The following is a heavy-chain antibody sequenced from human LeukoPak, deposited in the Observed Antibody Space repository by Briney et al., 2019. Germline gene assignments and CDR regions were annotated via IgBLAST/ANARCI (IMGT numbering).Heavy chain of an antibody. CDR3: AKDALGYCSSANCYDGFDY. D-gene: IGHD2-2*01. CDR2: ISYDERNK. CDR1: GFTFSSYG. Sequence: PGRSLRLSCAASGFTFSSYGMHWVRQAPGKGLEWVAVISYDERNKSYANSVKGRFTISRDNSKNTLYLQINSLRAEDTAMYYCAKDALGYCSSANCYDGFDYWGQGTLVTASS. V-gene: IGHV3-30*18. J-gene: IGHJ4*02.